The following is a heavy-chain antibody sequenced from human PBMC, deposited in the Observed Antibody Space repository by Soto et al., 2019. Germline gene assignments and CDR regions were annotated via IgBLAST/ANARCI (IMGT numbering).Heavy chain of an antibody. D-gene: IGHD3-22*01. CDR3: ARALEPVYDSSGYYSAPLDY. CDR2: IIPIFGTA. V-gene: IGHV1-69*13. Sequence: SVKVSCKASGGTFSSYAISWVRQAPGQGLEWMGGIIPIFGTANYAQKFQGRVTITADESTSTAYMELSSLRSEDTAVYYCARALEPVYDSSGYYSAPLDYWGQGTLVTVSS. CDR1: GGTFSSYA. J-gene: IGHJ4*02.